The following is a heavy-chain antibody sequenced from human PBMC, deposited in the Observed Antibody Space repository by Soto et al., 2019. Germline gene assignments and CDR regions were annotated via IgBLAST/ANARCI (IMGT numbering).Heavy chain of an antibody. J-gene: IGHJ4*02. CDR3: ARDGVVGDNINFDY. CDR2: INAGNGNT. Sequence: QIHLVQSGAEVKKPGASVKVSCWTSGYTFTNYAIHWVRQAPGQRLEWVGWINAGNGNTKYSQKLQGRVTITRDPSASTAYMELSSPRSEDTAVYYCARDGVVGDNINFDYWGQGTLVTVSS. CDR1: GYTFTNYA. D-gene: IGHD1-26*01. V-gene: IGHV1-3*01.